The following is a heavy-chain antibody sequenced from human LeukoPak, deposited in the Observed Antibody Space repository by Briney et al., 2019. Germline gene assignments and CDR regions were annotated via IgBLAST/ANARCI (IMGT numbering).Heavy chain of an antibody. J-gene: IGHJ4*02. CDR1: GFTFISYS. CDR3: ARNIEGYKLYNFDS. Sequence: KSGGSLRLSCAASGFTFISYSMTWVRQAPGKGLEWVSSISSRSTYIYYADSLKSRFTISRDYAKNLLYLQMNSLRAEDTAVYYCARNIEGYKLYNFDSWGQGTLVTVSS. CDR2: ISSRSTYI. D-gene: IGHD5-24*01. V-gene: IGHV3-21*01.